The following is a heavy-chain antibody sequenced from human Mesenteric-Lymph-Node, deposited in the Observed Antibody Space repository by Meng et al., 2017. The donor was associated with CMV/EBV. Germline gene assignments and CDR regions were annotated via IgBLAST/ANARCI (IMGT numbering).Heavy chain of an antibody. V-gene: IGHV3-23*01. Sequence: GGSLRLSCAASGFTFSTYDMNWVRQTPGKGLEWVSRITPGGGTDYADSVKGRFTISRDNSKNTLYLQMNSLRAEDTAVYYCAKDQSGWGWFDSWGQGTQVTVSS. D-gene: IGHD3-10*01. CDR1: GFTFSTYD. J-gene: IGHJ5*01. CDR2: ITPGGGT. CDR3: AKDQSGWGWFDS.